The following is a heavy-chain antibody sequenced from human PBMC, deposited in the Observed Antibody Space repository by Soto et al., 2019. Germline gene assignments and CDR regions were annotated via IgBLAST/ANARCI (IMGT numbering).Heavy chain of an antibody. CDR2: FDPEDGET. V-gene: IGHV1-24*01. D-gene: IGHD5-12*01. Sequence: ASVKVSCKVSGYTLTELSMHWVRQAPGKGLEWMGGFDPEDGETIYAQKFQGRVTMTEDTSTDTAYMELSSLRSEDTAVYYCAATPQGWIRYPPLDYWGQGTLVTVSS. J-gene: IGHJ4*02. CDR1: GYTLTELS. CDR3: AATPQGWIRYPPLDY.